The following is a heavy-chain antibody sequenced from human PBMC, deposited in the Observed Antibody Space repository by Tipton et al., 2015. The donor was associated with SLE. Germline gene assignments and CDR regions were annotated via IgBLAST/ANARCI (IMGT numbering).Heavy chain of an antibody. CDR3: ARVGRLHLGELSPPFDY. Sequence: LSCTVSGGSISSSSYYWAWIRQPPGKGLEWIGSFYYTGSTYYNPSLKSRVTITIDTSKTQFSLKLSSVTAADTAVYYCARVGRLHLGELSPPFDYWGQGTLVTVSS. CDR1: GGSISSSSYY. V-gene: IGHV4-39*07. CDR2: FYYTGST. J-gene: IGHJ4*02. D-gene: IGHD3-16*02.